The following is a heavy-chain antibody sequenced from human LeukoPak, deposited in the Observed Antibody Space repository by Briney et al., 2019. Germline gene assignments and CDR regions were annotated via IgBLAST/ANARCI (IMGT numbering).Heavy chain of an antibody. CDR2: ISSSGSTI. V-gene: IGHV3-48*03. CDR1: GFTFSSYE. D-gene: IGHD6-13*01. CDR3: VRISSSSWGADY. J-gene: IGHJ4*02. Sequence: GGSLRLSCAASGFTFSSYEMNWVRQAPGKGLEWVSYISSSGSTIYYADSVKGRFTISRDNAKNSLYLQMNSLRAEDTAVYYCVRISSSSWGADYWGQGTLVTVSS.